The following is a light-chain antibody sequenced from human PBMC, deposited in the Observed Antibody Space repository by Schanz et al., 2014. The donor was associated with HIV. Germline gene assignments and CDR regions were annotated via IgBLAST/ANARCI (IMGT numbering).Light chain of an antibody. CDR1: SSDVGSYNL. CDR2: EVS. Sequence: QSALPQPASVSGSPGQSITVSCTGTSSDVGSYNLVSWYQQHPGKAPKLMIYEVSKRPSGVPDRFSGSQSGTSASLAISGLQAEDEADFFCATWDDSLNGWVFGGGTKVTVL. CDR3: ATWDDSLNGWV. J-gene: IGLJ3*02. V-gene: IGLV2-14*02.